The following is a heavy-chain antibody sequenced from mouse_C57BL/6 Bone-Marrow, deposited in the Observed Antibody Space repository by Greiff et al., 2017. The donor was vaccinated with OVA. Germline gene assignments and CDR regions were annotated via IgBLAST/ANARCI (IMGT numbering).Heavy chain of an antibody. CDR2: IHPNSGST. V-gene: IGHV1-64*01. CDR1: GYTFTSYW. CDR3: AETAQATAWFAY. Sequence: QVQLQQPGAELVKPGASVKLSCKASGYTFTSYWMHWVKQRPGQGLEWIGMIHPNSGSTNYNEKFKSKATLTVDKSSSTAYMQLSSLTSEDSAVYDCAETAQATAWFAYWGQGTLVTVSA. D-gene: IGHD3-2*02. J-gene: IGHJ3*01.